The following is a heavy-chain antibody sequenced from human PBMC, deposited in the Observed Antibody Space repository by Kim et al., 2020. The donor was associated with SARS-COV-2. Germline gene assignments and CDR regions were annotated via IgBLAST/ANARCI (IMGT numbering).Heavy chain of an antibody. V-gene: IGHV4-39*01. CDR2: IYYSGST. D-gene: IGHD3-10*01. CDR1: GGSISSSSYY. Sequence: SETLSLTCTVSGGSISSSSYYWGWIRQPPGKGLEWIGSIYYSGSTYYNPSLKSRVTISVDTSKNQFSLKLSSVTAADTAVYYCARRPYGSGKVYDYYYGMDVWGQGTTVTVSS. J-gene: IGHJ6*02. CDR3: ARRPYGSGKVYDYYYGMDV.